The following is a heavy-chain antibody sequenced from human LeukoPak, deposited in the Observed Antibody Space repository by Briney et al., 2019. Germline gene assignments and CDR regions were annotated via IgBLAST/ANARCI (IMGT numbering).Heavy chain of an antibody. V-gene: IGHV3-30*02. D-gene: IGHD5-18*01. Sequence: GGSLRLSCAASGFTFSSYGMHWVRQAPGKGLEWVAFIRYDGSNKYYADSVKGRFTISRDNSKNTLYLQMNSLRAEDTAVYYCARVGAGDTAMVHGDYWGQGTLVTVSS. CDR3: ARVGAGDTAMVHGDY. CDR1: GFTFSSYG. J-gene: IGHJ4*02. CDR2: IRYDGSNK.